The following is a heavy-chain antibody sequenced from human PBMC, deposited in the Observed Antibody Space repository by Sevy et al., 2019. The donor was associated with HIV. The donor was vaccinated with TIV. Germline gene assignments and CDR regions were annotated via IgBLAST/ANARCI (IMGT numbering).Heavy chain of an antibody. J-gene: IGHJ3*01. V-gene: IGHV3-23*01. Sequence: GGSLRLSCAASGFPFSSYAMNWVRQGPGKGLEWVSATGGRGGATYYADSVKGRFTISIDNSKNTLYLQMDSLRAEDTAVYYCAKDVVAVVGDAFDVWGQGTMVTVSS. CDR2: TGGRGGAT. CDR1: GFPFSSYA. D-gene: IGHD2-15*01. CDR3: AKDVVAVVGDAFDV.